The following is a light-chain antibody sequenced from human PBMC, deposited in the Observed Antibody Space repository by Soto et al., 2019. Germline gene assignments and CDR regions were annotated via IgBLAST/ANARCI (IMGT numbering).Light chain of an antibody. CDR1: QSVSSN. V-gene: IGKV3-15*01. J-gene: IGKJ1*01. CDR3: QQYDSSPT. CDR2: GAS. Sequence: EIVMTQSPATLSVSPGERATLSCRASQSVSSNLAWYQQKPGQAPRLLIYGASTRATGITARFSGSGSGTEFTLTISSLQSEDFAVYYCQQYDSSPTFGQGTKVEI.